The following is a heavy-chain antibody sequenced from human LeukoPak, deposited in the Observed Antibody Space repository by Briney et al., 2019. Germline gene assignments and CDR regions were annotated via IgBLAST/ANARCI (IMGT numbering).Heavy chain of an antibody. CDR3: ASRIAVASDY. J-gene: IGHJ4*02. CDR1: GGSISSSSYY. V-gene: IGHV4-39*07. Sequence: SETLSLTCTVSGGSISSSSYYWSWIRQPPGKGLEWIGEINHSGSTNYNPSLKSRVTISVDTSKNQFSLKLSSVTAADTAVYYCASRIAVASDYWGQGTLVTVSS. CDR2: INHSGST. D-gene: IGHD6-19*01.